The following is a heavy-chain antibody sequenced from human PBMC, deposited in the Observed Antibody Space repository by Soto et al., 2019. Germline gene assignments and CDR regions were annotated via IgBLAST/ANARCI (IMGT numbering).Heavy chain of an antibody. CDR2: IYPGDSDT. V-gene: IGHV5-51*01. Sequence: GESLKISCTGSGYSFSSRWIGWVRQMPGKGLEWMGIIYPGDSDTRYSPSFQGQFTISVDKSLSTAFLQWSSLKASDTAMYYCARGFPRYYHYYGMDGWGQGTTVTVSS. CDR3: ARGFPRYYHYYGMDG. J-gene: IGHJ6*02. CDR1: GYSFSSRW.